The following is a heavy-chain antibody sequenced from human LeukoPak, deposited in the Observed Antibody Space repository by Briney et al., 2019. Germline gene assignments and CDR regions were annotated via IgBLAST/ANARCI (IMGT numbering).Heavy chain of an antibody. Sequence: SETLSLTCAVYGGSFSGYYWSWIRQPPGKGLEWIGEINHSGSTNYNPSLKSRVTISVDTSKNQFSLKLSSVTAADTAVYYCARVHTVVTPFDSWGQGTQVTVSS. J-gene: IGHJ4*02. CDR2: INHSGST. V-gene: IGHV4-34*01. CDR3: ARVHTVVTPFDS. CDR1: GGSFSGYY. D-gene: IGHD4-23*01.